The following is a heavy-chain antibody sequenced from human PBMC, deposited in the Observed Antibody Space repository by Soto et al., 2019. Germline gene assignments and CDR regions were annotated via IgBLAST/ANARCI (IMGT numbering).Heavy chain of an antibody. CDR2: MNPNSGNT. CDR3: AREWNVLLWFGELSGWFHP. CDR1: GYTFTSYD. J-gene: IGHJ5*02. V-gene: IGHV1-8*01. Sequence: QVQLVQSGAEVKKPGASVKVSCKASGYTFTSYDINWERQATGQGLEWMGWMNPNSGNTGYAQKFQGRVTMTRNTSISTAYMELSSLRSEDTAAYYCAREWNVLLWFGELSGWFHPWGQGTLVTVSS. D-gene: IGHD3-10*01.